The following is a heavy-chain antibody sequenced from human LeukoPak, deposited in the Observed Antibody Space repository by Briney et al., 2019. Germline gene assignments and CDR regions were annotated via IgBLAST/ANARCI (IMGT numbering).Heavy chain of an antibody. CDR3: AKWVAVITSYFDY. Sequence: GGSLRLSCAASGFTFSSSVVSWVRQAPGKGLEWVSSITGSGDNTYYADSVKGRFTISRDNSKDTLYLQMNSLRAEGTAVYYCAKWVAVITSYFDYWGQGNLVTVSS. CDR2: ITGSGDNT. J-gene: IGHJ4*02. V-gene: IGHV3-23*01. CDR1: GFTFSSSV. D-gene: IGHD3-10*01.